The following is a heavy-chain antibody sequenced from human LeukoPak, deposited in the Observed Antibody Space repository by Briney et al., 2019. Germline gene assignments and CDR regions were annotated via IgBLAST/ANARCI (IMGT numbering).Heavy chain of an antibody. CDR2: IYHSGST. V-gene: IGHV4-38-2*01. D-gene: IGHD4-11*01. J-gene: IGHJ5*02. Sequence: PSETLSLTCAVSGYSISSGYYWGWIRQPPGKGLEWIGSIYHSGSTYYNPSLKSRVTISADTSKNQFSLKLSSVTAADTAVYYCARTGKQTTVLNWFDPWGQGTLVTVSS. CDR1: GYSISSGYY. CDR3: ARTGKQTTVLNWFDP.